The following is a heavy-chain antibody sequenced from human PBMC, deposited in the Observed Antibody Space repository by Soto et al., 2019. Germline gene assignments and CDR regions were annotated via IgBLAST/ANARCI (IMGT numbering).Heavy chain of an antibody. Sequence: SETLSLTCDVHGDSLSGYAWSWIRQPPGKGLEWIGEITFRGVTNYHPSLKSRVSMSVDTSKNRISLNVSSVTAADTALYFCARKLEASVRHVEWLSYKWFDPWGPGTLVTVSS. D-gene: IGHD3-9*01. V-gene: IGHV4-34*01. CDR2: ITFRGVT. CDR3: ARKLEASVRHVEWLSYKWFDP. CDR1: GDSLSGYA. J-gene: IGHJ5*02.